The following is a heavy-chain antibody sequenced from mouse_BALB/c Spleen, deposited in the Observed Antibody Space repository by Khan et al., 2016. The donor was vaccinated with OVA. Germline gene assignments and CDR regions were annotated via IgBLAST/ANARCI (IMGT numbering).Heavy chain of an antibody. J-gene: IGHJ2*01. V-gene: IGHV3-2*02. Sequence: EVQLQESGPGLVKPSQSLSLTCTVTGYSITSDYAWNWIRQFPGNKLEWMGFISYSGNTNYNPSPKSRIFITRDTSKNQFFLQLNSVTTEDTATYCCARVYEGDFDYWGQGTTLTVSS. CDR2: ISYSGNT. CDR1: GYSITSDYA. D-gene: IGHD1-1*01. CDR3: ARVYEGDFDY.